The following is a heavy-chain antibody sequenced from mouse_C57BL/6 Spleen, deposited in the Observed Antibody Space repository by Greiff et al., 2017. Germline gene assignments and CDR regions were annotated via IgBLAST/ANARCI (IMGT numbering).Heavy chain of an antibody. CDR3: ARTAQATWFAY. CDR1: GYTFTSYW. D-gene: IGHD3-2*02. V-gene: IGHV1-64*01. CDR2: IHPNSGST. Sequence: QVQLQQPGAELVKPGASVKLSCKASGYTFTSYWMHWVKQRPGPGLEWIGMIHPNSGSTNYNEKFKSKATLTVDKSSSTAYMQLSSLTSEDSAVYYCARTAQATWFAYWGQGTLVTVSA. J-gene: IGHJ3*01.